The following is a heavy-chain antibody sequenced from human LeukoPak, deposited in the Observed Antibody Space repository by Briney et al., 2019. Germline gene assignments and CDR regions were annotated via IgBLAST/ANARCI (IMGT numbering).Heavy chain of an antibody. V-gene: IGHV3-7*01. J-gene: IGHJ4*02. Sequence: GGSLRLSCAASGFTFSGHWMSWVRQAPGKGLEWVANINQGGSDKYYVDSVKDRFTISRDNANNLLYLQMNSLRGEDTAVYYCTRDRSRAEDDWGQGTLVTVSS. CDR3: TRDRSRAEDD. CDR2: INQGGSDK. CDR1: GFTFSGHW. D-gene: IGHD1-14*01.